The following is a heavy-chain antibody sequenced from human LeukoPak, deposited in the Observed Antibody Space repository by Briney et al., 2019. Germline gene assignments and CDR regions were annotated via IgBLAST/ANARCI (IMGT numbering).Heavy chain of an antibody. D-gene: IGHD6-19*01. CDR1: GFTFSSYS. V-gene: IGHV3-21*04. J-gene: IGHJ4*02. Sequence: GSLRLSCAASGFTFSSYSMNWVRQAPGKGLEWVSSISSSSSYIYYADSVKGRFTISRDNSKNTLYLQMNSLRAEDTAVYYCAKDRRQWLPPFDYWGQGTLVTVSS. CDR2: ISSSSSYI. CDR3: AKDRRQWLPPFDY.